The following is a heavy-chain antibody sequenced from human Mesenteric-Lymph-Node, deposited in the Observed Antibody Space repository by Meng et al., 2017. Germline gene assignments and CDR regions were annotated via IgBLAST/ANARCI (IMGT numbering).Heavy chain of an antibody. V-gene: IGHV1-8*01. D-gene: IGHD2-15*01. CDR1: GYTFTSYD. Sequence: ASVKVSCKASGYTFTSYDINWVRQATGQGLEWMGWMNPNSGNTGYAQKFQGRVTMTRNTSISTAYMELSSLRSEDTAVYYCARGHIVVVVAARYYYYYGMDVWGQGTTVTVSS. CDR2: MNPNSGNT. CDR3: ARGHIVVVVAARYYYYYGMDV. J-gene: IGHJ6*02.